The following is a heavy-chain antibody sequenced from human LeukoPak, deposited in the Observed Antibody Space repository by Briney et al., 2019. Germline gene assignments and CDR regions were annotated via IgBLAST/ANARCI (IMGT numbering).Heavy chain of an antibody. CDR1: GFTFSRYG. V-gene: IGHV3-23*01. CDR2: ISGSGGST. Sequence: GGSLRLSCEASGFTFSRYGMSWVRQAPGKGLEWVSAISGSGGSTYYADSVKGRFTISRDNSKNTLYLQMNSLRAEDTAVYYCARRSGIAVAGAFDYWGQGTLVTVSS. D-gene: IGHD6-19*01. J-gene: IGHJ4*02. CDR3: ARRSGIAVAGAFDY.